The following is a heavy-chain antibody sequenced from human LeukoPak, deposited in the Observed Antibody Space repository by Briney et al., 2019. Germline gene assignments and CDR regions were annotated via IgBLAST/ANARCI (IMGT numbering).Heavy chain of an antibody. D-gene: IGHD6-13*01. V-gene: IGHV4-39*01. CDR1: GGSISSGGYS. J-gene: IGHJ4*02. CDR2: IYYSGST. Sequence: SETLSLTCAVSGGSISSGGYSWSWIRQPPGKGLEWIGSIYYSGSTYYNPSLKSRVTISVDTSKNQFSLKLSSVTAADTAVYYCASIAAAGYYYFDYWGQGTLVTVSS. CDR3: ASIAAAGYYYFDY.